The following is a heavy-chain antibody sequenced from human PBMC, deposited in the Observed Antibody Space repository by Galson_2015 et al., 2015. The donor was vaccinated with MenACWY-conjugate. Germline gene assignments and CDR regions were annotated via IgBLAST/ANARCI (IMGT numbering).Heavy chain of an antibody. CDR1: DDSLHSTTFY. J-gene: IGHJ6*02. CDR3: ARDVRARYGELWDV. CDR2: INYSGST. D-gene: IGHD3-10*01. V-gene: IGHV4-39*07. Sequence: ETLSLTCTVSDDSLHSTTFYWGWIRQPPGKGLEWIGSINYSGSTYYKPSLKSRVAISLDTPKKQFSLNLYSVTAADTAIYYCARDVRARYGELWDVWGQGTTVTVSS.